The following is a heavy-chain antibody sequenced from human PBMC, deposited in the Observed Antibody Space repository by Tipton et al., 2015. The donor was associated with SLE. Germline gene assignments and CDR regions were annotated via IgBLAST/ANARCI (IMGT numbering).Heavy chain of an antibody. D-gene: IGHD1-26*01. J-gene: IGHJ5*02. CDR2: IYHSGST. CDR3: ARGATTKTWFDP. V-gene: IGHV4-38-2*02. CDR1: GYSISSGYY. Sequence: TLSLTCTVSGYSISSGYYWGWIRQPPGKGLEWIGSIYHSGSTYYNPSLKSRVTISVDTSKNQFSLKLSSVTAADTAVYYCARGATTKTWFDPWGQGTLVTVSS.